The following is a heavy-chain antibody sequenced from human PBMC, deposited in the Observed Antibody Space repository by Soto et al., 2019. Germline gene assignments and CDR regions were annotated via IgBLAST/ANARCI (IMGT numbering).Heavy chain of an antibody. J-gene: IGHJ3*02. Sequence: GESLKISCKGSGYSFTSYWIGWVRQMPGKGLEWMGIIYPVDSDTSYSPSFQGQVTISADKSISTANLQWSSLKASDTAMYYCARPKGNYYDSSGYDAFDIWGQGTMVTVSS. CDR2: IYPVDSDT. CDR1: GYSFTSYW. V-gene: IGHV5-51*01. CDR3: ARPKGNYYDSSGYDAFDI. D-gene: IGHD3-22*01.